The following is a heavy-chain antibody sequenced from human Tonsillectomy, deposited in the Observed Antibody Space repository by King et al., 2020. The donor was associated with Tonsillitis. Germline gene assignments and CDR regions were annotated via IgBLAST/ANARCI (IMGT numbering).Heavy chain of an antibody. Sequence: VQLQESGPGLVKPSETLSLTCTVSGGSISSYYWSWIRPPPGKGLAWIGYIYYSGSTNYIPSLKSRVTISVDTSKNQFSLKLSSVTAADTAVYYCSRDRGWDYGDYFPVYWGQGTLVTVSS. CDR1: GGSISSYY. D-gene: IGHD4-17*01. V-gene: IGHV4-59*01. CDR2: IYYSGST. J-gene: IGHJ4*02. CDR3: SRDRGWDYGDYFPVY.